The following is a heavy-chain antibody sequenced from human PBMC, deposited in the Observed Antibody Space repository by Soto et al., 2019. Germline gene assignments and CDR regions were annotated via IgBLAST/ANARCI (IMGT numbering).Heavy chain of an antibody. D-gene: IGHD6-19*01. J-gene: IGHJ4*02. V-gene: IGHV1-18*01. CDR1: GYTFTIYG. Sequence: GASVKVSCKASGYTFTIYGISWVRQAPGQGLEWMGWISAYNGNTNYAQSLQGRATMTTDTSTSTAYMELRSLRSDDTAVYYCARPGIAVAGTPYYFDYWGQGTLVTVSS. CDR3: ARPGIAVAGTPYYFDY. CDR2: ISAYNGNT.